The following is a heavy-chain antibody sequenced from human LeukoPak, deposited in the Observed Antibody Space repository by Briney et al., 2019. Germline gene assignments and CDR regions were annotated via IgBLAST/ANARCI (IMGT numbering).Heavy chain of an antibody. D-gene: IGHD6-19*01. Sequence: PGGSLRLSWGASGFTFSNSAMSWVRQAPGKGLEWVSAITNRGGITYYADSVKGRFTISRDNSKNTLYLQMNSLRAEDTAVYYCARDGLGSGMDYWGQGTLVTVSS. V-gene: IGHV3-23*01. CDR1: GFTFSNSA. CDR3: ARDGLGSGMDY. CDR2: ITNRGGIT. J-gene: IGHJ4*02.